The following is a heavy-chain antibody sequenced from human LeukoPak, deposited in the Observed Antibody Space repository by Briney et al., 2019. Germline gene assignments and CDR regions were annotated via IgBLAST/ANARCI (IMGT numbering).Heavy chain of an antibody. D-gene: IGHD3-3*01. V-gene: IGHV1-69*05. J-gene: IGHJ6*03. CDR3: ARDIGAIFGVVTPYYYYYMDV. Sequence: ASVKVSCKASGGTFSSYAISWVRQALGQGLEWMGGIIPIFGTANYAQKFQGRVTITTDESTSTAYMELSSLRSEDTAVYYCARDIGAIFGVVTPYYYYYMDVWGKGTTVTVSS. CDR2: IIPIFGTA. CDR1: GGTFSSYA.